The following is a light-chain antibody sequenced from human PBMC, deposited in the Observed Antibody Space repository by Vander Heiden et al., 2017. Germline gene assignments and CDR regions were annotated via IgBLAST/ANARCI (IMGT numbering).Light chain of an antibody. J-gene: IGKJ3*01. Sequence: DIVLTQSPGALSLSPGESATLSCSASQTVSENSLAWYQQKPGHAPRLLNFGGFSRAPGPPDRFRGRGAGTDFTLNISRLEPEDFAVYYCQQYATSPFTFGPGTKVDI. CDR1: QTVSENS. V-gene: IGKV3-20*01. CDR3: QQYATSPFT. CDR2: GGF.